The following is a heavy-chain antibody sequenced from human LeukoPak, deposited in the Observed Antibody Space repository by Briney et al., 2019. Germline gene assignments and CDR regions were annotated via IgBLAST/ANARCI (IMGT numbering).Heavy chain of an antibody. J-gene: IGHJ4*01. D-gene: IGHD7-27*01. Sequence: SETLSLTCAVYGGSFSGYYWSWIRQPPGKGLEWIGEINHSGSTNYNPSLKSRITISVETSKNQSSLKVSSVTAADTAVYYCASGGHTGEEASYYFDNWGDGTLGTVS. V-gene: IGHV4-34*01. CDR2: INHSGST. CDR1: GGSFSGYY. CDR3: ASGGHTGEEASYYFDN.